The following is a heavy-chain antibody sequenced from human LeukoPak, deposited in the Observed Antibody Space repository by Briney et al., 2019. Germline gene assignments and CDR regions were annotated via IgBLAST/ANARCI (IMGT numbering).Heavy chain of an antibody. CDR1: GFTFSSYV. Sequence: GGSLRLSCAASGFTFSSYVMHWVRQAPGKGLEWVAIISYDGSNEYYADSVKGRFTISRDNSKNTLYLQMNSLRVEDTAVYYCAKGGRITMLRGVQRDHYFDYWGQGTLVTVSS. CDR3: AKGGRITMLRGVQRDHYFDY. CDR2: ISYDGSNE. V-gene: IGHV3-30*04. J-gene: IGHJ4*02. D-gene: IGHD3-10*01.